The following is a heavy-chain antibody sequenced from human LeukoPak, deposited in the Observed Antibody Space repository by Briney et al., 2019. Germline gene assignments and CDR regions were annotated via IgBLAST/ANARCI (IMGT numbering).Heavy chain of an antibody. CDR1: GGTFSSYA. D-gene: IGHD3-10*01. Sequence: ASVKVSCKASGGTFSSYAISWVRQASGQGLEWMGGIIPIFGTANYAQKFQGRVTITADESTSTAYMELSSLRSEDTAVYYCARAMVRGVRYFDYWGQGTLVTVSS. CDR3: ARAMVRGVRYFDY. CDR2: IIPIFGTA. J-gene: IGHJ4*02. V-gene: IGHV1-69*13.